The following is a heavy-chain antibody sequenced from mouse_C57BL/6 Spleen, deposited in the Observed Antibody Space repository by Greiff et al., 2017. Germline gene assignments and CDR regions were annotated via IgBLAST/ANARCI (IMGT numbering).Heavy chain of an antibody. V-gene: IGHV1-66*01. D-gene: IGHD4-1*01. CDR3: ARAKLGRGEYYAMDY. CDR1: GYSFTSYY. Sequence: QVQLKESGPELVKPGASVKISCKASGYSFTSYYIHWVKQRPGPGLEWIGWIYPGGGNTKYNEKFKGKATLTADTSTSTAYMQLSSLTSEDSAVYYCARAKLGRGEYYAMDYWGQGTSVTVSS. CDR2: IYPGGGNT. J-gene: IGHJ4*01.